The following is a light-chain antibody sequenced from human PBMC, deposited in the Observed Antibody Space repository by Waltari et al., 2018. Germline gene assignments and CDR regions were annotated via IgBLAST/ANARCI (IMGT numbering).Light chain of an antibody. CDR2: EVT. V-gene: IGLV2-8*01. CDR1: SSAIGGYNY. J-gene: IGLJ3*02. CDR3: CSYVGSNNDV. Sequence: QSALTQPPSASGSPGQPVPISCTGTSSAIGGYNYVSWYQQHPGKVPKLMIYEVTKRPSGVPDRFSGSKSGNTASLTVSGLQAEDEADYYCCSYVGSNNDVFGGGTKLTVL.